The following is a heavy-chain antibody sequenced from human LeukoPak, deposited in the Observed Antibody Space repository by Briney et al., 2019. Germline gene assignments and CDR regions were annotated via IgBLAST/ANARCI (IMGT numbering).Heavy chain of an antibody. J-gene: IGHJ4*02. V-gene: IGHV3-23*01. CDR3: AKSGRRNDFWSGYFDY. CDR1: GFTFSSYA. CDR2: ISGSGGST. Sequence: GGSLRLSCAASGFTFSSYAMSWVRQAPGKGLEWVSAISGSGGSTYYADSVKGRFTISRDNSKNTLYLQMSSLRAEDTAVYYCAKSGRRNDFWSGYFDYWGQGTLVTVSS. D-gene: IGHD3-3*01.